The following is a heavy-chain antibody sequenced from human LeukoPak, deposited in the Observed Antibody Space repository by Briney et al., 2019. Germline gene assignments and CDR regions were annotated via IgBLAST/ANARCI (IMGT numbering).Heavy chain of an antibody. CDR3: AKAPVTSCSGTYCYPFDY. D-gene: IGHD2-15*01. V-gene: IGHV3-23*01. Sequence: GGSLRLSCAASGFTLSSYAMSWVRQGPGKGLEWVSAISISGNTYHAGSVRGRFTISRDSSNNTLYLQMNSLRAEDAAVYYCAKAPVTSCSGTYCYPFDYWGQGTLVTVSS. CDR2: ISISGNT. J-gene: IGHJ4*02. CDR1: GFTLSSYA.